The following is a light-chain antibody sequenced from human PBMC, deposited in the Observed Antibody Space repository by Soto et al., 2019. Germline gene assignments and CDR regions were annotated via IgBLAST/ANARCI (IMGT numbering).Light chain of an antibody. CDR3: QQLSRYPLT. CDR1: QALSNY. V-gene: IGKV1-9*01. Sequence: DIQMTQSPSSLSASEGDRVTITCRASQALSNYLAWYQQKPGKAPDLLIYSASTLQSGVPSRFSGSGSETEFSLTIRALQPEDFATYYCQQLSRYPLTFGGGTKVDIK. CDR2: SAS. J-gene: IGKJ4*01.